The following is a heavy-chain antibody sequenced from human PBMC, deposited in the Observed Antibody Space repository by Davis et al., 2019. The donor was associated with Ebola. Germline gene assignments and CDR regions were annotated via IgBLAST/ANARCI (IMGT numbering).Heavy chain of an antibody. Sequence: PGGSLRLSCTASRVTLTSEWMSWVRQAPGKGLEWVSAISGSGGSTYYADSVKGRFTISRDNSKNTLYLQMNSLRAEDTAVYYCAKDFGRYCSSTSCYISQNYYYYYMDVWGKGTTVTVSS. CDR1: RVTLTSEW. CDR2: ISGSGGST. V-gene: IGHV3-23*01. D-gene: IGHD2-2*02. CDR3: AKDFGRYCSSTSCYISQNYYYYYMDV. J-gene: IGHJ6*03.